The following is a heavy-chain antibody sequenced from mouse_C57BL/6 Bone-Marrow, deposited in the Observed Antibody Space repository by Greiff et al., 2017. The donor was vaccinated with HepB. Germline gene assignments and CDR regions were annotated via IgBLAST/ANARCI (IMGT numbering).Heavy chain of an antibody. D-gene: IGHD3-2*02. V-gene: IGHV1-19*01. CDR2: INPYNGGT. CDR3: ARQLRLRDYFDY. CDR1: GYTFTDYY. J-gene: IGHJ2*01. Sequence: EVKLMESGPVLVKPGASVKMSCKASGYTFTDYYMNWVKQSHGKSLEWIGVINPYNGGTSYNQKFKGKATLTVDKSSSTAYMELNSLTSEDSAVYYCARQLRLRDYFDYWGQGTTLTVSS.